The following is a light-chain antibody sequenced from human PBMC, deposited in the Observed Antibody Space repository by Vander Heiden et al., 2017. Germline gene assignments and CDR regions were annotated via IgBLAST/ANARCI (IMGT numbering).Light chain of an antibody. CDR2: ENY. Sequence: QSVLTQPPSVSAAPGQKVTISCSGSSSNIGNNYVSWYQQLPGTAPKLLICENYKRPAGIPDRFSGSKSGTSATLVITGRQTGDEADYYCGTWDSSLSAGRVFGTGTKVTVL. CDR3: GTWDSSLSAGRV. V-gene: IGLV1-51*02. CDR1: SSNIGNNY. J-gene: IGLJ1*01.